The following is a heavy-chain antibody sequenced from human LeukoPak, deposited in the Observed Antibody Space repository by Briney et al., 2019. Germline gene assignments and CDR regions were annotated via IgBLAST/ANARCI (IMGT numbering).Heavy chain of an antibody. V-gene: IGHV1-2*02. CDR2: INPNSGGA. J-gene: IGHJ6*02. Sequence: ASVKVSCKASGYTFTGYYMHWVRQAPGQGLEWMGWINPNSGGANYAQKFQGRVTMTRDTSISTAYMELSRLRSDDTAVYYCARGGVALSYYGMDVWGQGTTVTVSS. D-gene: IGHD2-8*01. CDR3: ARGGVALSYYGMDV. CDR1: GYTFTGYY.